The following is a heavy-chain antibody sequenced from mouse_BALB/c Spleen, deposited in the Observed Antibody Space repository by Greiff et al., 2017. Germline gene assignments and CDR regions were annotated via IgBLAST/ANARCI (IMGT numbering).Heavy chain of an antibody. CDR1: GYSITSDYA. V-gene: IGHV3-2*02. J-gene: IGHJ4*01. Sequence: EVQLQESGPGLVKPSQSLSLTCTVTGYSITSDYAWNWIRQFPGNKLEWMGYISYSGSTSYNPSLKSRISITRDTSKNQFFLQLNSVTTEDTATYYCARIPFYDGGAMDYWGQGTSVTVSS. D-gene: IGHD2-3*01. CDR3: ARIPFYDGGAMDY. CDR2: ISYSGST.